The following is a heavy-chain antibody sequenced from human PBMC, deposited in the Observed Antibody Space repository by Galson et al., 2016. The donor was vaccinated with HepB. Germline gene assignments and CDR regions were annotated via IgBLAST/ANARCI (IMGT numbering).Heavy chain of an antibody. Sequence: ETLSLTCTVSGGSVSSAAYYWTWIRQPPGKGLEWIWYVVYGGSTDYHPSLKNRVTISMATSKDQFPLRLSSVTAADTAVYYCARDGGYSTDSWGQGTLVTVSS. J-gene: IGHJ4*02. V-gene: IGHV4-61*08. D-gene: IGHD4-11*01. CDR1: GGSVSSAAYY. CDR3: ARDGGYSTDS. CDR2: VVYGGST.